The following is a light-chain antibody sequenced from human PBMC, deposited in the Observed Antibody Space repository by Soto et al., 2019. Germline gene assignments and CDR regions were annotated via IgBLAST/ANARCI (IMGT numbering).Light chain of an antibody. CDR3: QQRGKWPST. J-gene: IGKJ2*02. CDR2: GAY. V-gene: IGKV3D-20*02. CDR1: QSVSSSY. Sequence: PGERVTLSCRASQSVSSSYSTWYQQKPGQAPRLLIYGAYTRATSIPARFSGSGSGTDFSLTITSLEPEDFAVYFCQQRGKWPSTFGPGTKVDIK.